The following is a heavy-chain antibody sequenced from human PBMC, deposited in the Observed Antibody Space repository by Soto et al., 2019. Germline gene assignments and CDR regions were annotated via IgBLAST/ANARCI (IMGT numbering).Heavy chain of an antibody. CDR3: ARDPGGCSGGSCYSWYFDY. V-gene: IGHV3-48*04. Sequence: EVQLVESGGGLVQPGGSLRLSCAASGFTFSNYNMNWVRQAPGTGLEWISYIGSSSSTIYYADSVKGRFTISRDNAKNSQYLQMNSLRAEDTAVYYCARDPGGCSGGSCYSWYFDYWGQGSLVTVSS. CDR1: GFTFSNYN. D-gene: IGHD2-15*01. CDR2: IGSSSSTI. J-gene: IGHJ4*02.